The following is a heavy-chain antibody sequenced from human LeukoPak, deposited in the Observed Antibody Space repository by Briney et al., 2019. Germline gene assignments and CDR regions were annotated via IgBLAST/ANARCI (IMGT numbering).Heavy chain of an antibody. CDR2: ITSSSTTI. CDR3: ARVLHKRNYDSSVYYGY. J-gene: IGHJ4*02. V-gene: IGHV3-48*01. D-gene: IGHD3-22*01. CDR1: GLTFSSYS. Sequence: GGSLRLSCAASGLTFSSYSMNWVRQAPGKGLEWVSYITSSSTTIYYADSVKGRFTISRDNAKNSLYLQMNSLRAEDTAVYYCARVLHKRNYDSSVYYGYWGQGTLVTVSS.